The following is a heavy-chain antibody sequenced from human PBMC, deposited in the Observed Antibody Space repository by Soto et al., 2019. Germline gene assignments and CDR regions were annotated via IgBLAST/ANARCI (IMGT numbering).Heavy chain of an antibody. CDR2: IKHDGNEK. CDR3: VRATLSWGHYYFRGLDV. CDR1: GFMFGTYW. Sequence: GGSLRLSCAATGFMFGTYWMSWVRQAPGKGLEWVANIKHDGNEKYYADSVKGRFTVSRDNVKNFLHLQMSSLRGDDTGVYFCVRATLSWGHYYFRGLDVWGQGTTVTVT. D-gene: IGHD3-22*01. J-gene: IGHJ6*02. V-gene: IGHV3-7*01.